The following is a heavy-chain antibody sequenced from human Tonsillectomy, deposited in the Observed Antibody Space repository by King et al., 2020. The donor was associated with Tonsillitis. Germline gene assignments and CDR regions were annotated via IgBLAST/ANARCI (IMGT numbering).Heavy chain of an antibody. D-gene: IGHD6-6*01. CDR2: IYYSGST. Sequence: QLQESGPGLVKPSETLSLTCTVSDGSISSYYWSWIRQPPGAGLEWIGFIYYSGSTNYNPSLKSRVTMSVDTSKNQFSLKLSSVTAADTAVYYCARVSSSSQWNFDLWGRGTLVTVSS. CDR1: DGSISSYY. V-gene: IGHV4-59*01. CDR3: ARVSSSSQWNFDL. J-gene: IGHJ2*01.